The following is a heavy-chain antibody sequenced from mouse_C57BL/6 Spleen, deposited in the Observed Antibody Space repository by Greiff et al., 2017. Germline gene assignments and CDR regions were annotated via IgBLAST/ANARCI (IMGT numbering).Heavy chain of an antibody. D-gene: IGHD1-1*01. J-gene: IGHJ2*01. CDR2: INPNYGTT. CDR3: AKGGYYGSSFSFDY. V-gene: IGHV1-39*01. Sequence: EVQLVESGPELVKPGASVKISCKASGYSFTDYNMNWVKQSNGKSLEWIGVINPNYGTTSYNQKFKGKATLTVDQSSSTAYMQLNSLTSEDSAVXYCAKGGYYGSSFSFDYWGQGTTLTVSS. CDR1: GYSFTDYN.